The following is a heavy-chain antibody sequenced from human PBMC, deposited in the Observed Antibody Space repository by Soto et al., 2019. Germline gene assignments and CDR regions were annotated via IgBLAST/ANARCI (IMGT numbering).Heavy chain of an antibody. V-gene: IGHV1-69*12. Sequence: QVQLVQSGAEVKKPGSSVKVSCKASGGTFSSYAISWVRQAPGQGLEWMGGIIPIFGTANYAQKFQGRVTIPADESRSTAYMELGSLRSEDTAVYYCARRYAGGGTNWLIDPWGQGTLVTVSS. J-gene: IGHJ5*02. CDR2: IIPIFGTA. D-gene: IGHD3-9*01. CDR1: GGTFSSYA. CDR3: ARRYAGGGTNWLIDP.